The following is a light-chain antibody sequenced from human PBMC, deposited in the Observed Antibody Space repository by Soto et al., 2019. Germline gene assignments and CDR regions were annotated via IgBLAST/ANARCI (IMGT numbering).Light chain of an antibody. Sequence: QSALTQPPSASGTPGQRVTISCSGGRFNIGSNTVDWYQQLPGTAPKLLIYSNDRRPSGVPDRFSGSKSGTSASLAISGLQSEDEADYYCAAWDDTLSGQLFGTGTKLTVL. CDR3: AAWDDTLSGQL. V-gene: IGLV1-44*01. J-gene: IGLJ1*01. CDR1: RFNIGSNT. CDR2: SND.